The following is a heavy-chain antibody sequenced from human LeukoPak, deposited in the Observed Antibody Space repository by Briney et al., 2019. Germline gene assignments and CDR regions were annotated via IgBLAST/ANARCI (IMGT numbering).Heavy chain of an antibody. CDR3: ARVSGGLLHFDY. CDR1: GVSISSGGYS. J-gene: IGHJ4*02. Sequence: SQTLSLTCAVSGVSISSGGYSWSWIRQPPGKGLEWIGYIYHSGSTYYNPSLKSRVTISVDRSKNQFSLKLSSVTAADTAVNYCARVSGGLLHFDYWGQGTLVTVSS. CDR2: IYHSGST. V-gene: IGHV4-30-2*01. D-gene: IGHD3-10*01.